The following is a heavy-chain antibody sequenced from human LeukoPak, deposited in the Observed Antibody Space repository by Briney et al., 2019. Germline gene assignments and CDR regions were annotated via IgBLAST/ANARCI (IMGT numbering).Heavy chain of an antibody. CDR2: INPNSGGT. Sequence: ASVKVSCKASGGTFSSYAISWVRQAPGQGLEWMGWINPNSGGTNYAQKFQGRVTMTRDTSISTAYMELSRLRSDDTAVYYCARDGNFDYWGQGTLVTVSS. V-gene: IGHV1-2*02. CDR1: GGTFSSYA. CDR3: ARDGNFDY. J-gene: IGHJ4*02. D-gene: IGHD2-21*01.